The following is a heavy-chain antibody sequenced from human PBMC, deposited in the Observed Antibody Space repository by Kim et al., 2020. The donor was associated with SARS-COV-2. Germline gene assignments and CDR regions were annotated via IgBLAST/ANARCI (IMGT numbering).Heavy chain of an antibody. CDR3: ARAGGVATIFGVVIIPDFYMDV. Sequence: ASVKVSCKASGYTFTSYAMNWVRQAPGQGLEWMGWINTNTGNPTYAQGFTGRFVFSLDTSVSTAYLQISSLKAEDTAVYYCARAGGVATIFGVVIIPDFYMDVWGKGTTVDVSS. V-gene: IGHV7-4-1*02. CDR2: INTNTGNP. D-gene: IGHD3-3*01. J-gene: IGHJ6*03. CDR1: GYTFTSYA.